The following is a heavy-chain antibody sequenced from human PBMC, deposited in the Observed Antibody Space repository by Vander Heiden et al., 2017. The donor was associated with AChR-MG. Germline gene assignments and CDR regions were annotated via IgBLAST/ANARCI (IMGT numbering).Heavy chain of an antibody. CDR3: ASTPVGSILPLEYYFDY. Sequence: QLQLPESGPGLVTPSETLSLTCTVSGGSISSSSYYWGWIRQPPGKGLEWIGSIYYSGSTYYNPSLKSRVTISVDTTKNQFSLKLSSVTAADTAVYYCASTPVGSILPLEYYFDYWGQGTLVTVSS. CDR1: GGSISSSSYY. CDR2: IYYSGST. V-gene: IGHV4-39*01. J-gene: IGHJ4*02. D-gene: IGHD3-3*01.